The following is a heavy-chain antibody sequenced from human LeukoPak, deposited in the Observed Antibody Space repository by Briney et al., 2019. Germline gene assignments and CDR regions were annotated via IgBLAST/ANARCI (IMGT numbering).Heavy chain of an antibody. CDR3: ERLFPSWYGPRYFDY. CDR2: ISSSSSTI. Sequence: PGGSLRLSCAASGFTFSSYSMNWVRQAPGKGLEWVSYISSSSSTIYYADSVKGRFTISRDNAKNSLYLQMNSLRAEDTAVYYCERLFPSWYGPRYFDYWGQGTLVTVSS. V-gene: IGHV3-48*01. D-gene: IGHD6-13*01. J-gene: IGHJ4*02. CDR1: GFTFSSYS.